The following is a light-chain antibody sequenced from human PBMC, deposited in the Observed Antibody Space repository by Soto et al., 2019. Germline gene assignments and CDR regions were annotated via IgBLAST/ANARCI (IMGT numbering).Light chain of an antibody. Sequence: IQMAQSPSTLSASVGDRVTITFRASQTISSWLAWYQQKPGKAPKLLIYKASSLESGVPSRFSGSGSGTEFTLTISSLQPDDFATYYCQHYNSYSEAFGQGTKVDIK. V-gene: IGKV1-5*03. CDR1: QTISSW. CDR3: QHYNSYSEA. CDR2: KAS. J-gene: IGKJ1*01.